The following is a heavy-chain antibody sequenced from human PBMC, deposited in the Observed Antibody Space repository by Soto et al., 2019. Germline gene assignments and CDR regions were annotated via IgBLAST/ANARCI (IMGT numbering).Heavy chain of an antibody. D-gene: IGHD3-3*01. CDR2: INSDGSST. Sequence: GGSLRLSCAASGFTFSSYAMSWVRQAPGKGLVWVSRINSDGSSTTYVDSVKGRFTISRDNARNTLFLQMNSLRADDTAVYYCVRDKYYDFWSGYYTAYQFYGMDVWGQGTTVTVSS. V-gene: IGHV3-74*01. CDR1: GFTFSSYA. CDR3: VRDKYYDFWSGYYTAYQFYGMDV. J-gene: IGHJ6*02.